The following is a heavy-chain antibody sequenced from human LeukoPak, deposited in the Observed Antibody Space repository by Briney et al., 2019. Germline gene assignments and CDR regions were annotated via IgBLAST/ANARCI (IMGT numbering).Heavy chain of an antibody. CDR1: DGSISSNSYY. Sequence: SETLSLTCTVSDGSISSNSYYWGWTREPPGEGLVWIGCINYSGNTYYNPSLKSRVTISVDTSKNQFSLKLSSVTAADTADYYCARQRGSGYWCFDLWGRGTLVTVSS. J-gene: IGHJ2*01. CDR2: INYSGNT. CDR3: ARQRGSGYWCFDL. D-gene: IGHD6-19*01. V-gene: IGHV4-39*01.